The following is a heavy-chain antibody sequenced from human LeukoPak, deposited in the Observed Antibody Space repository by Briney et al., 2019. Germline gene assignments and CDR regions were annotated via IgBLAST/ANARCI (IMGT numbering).Heavy chain of an antibody. CDR2: INPSGGST. CDR1: GYTFTSYY. V-gene: IGHV1-46*01. CDR3: ARGNLMNYYDSSGYYHD. J-gene: IGHJ4*02. Sequence: ASVTVSCKASGYTFTSYYMHWVRQAPGQGLEWMGIINPSGGSTSYAQKFQGRVTMTRDTSTSTVYMELSSLRSEDTAVYYCARGNLMNYYDSSGYYHDWGQGTLVTVSS. D-gene: IGHD3-22*01.